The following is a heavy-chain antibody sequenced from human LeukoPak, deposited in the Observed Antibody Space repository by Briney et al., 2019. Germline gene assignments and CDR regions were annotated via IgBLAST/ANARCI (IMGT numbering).Heavy chain of an antibody. CDR3: VRLRRNSDTSGFYYYYDY. V-gene: IGHV3-21*01. D-gene: IGHD3-22*01. CDR1: GYTFSSYS. J-gene: IGHJ4*02. CDR2: ISVRSNYI. Sequence: GGSLRLSCAASGYTFSSYSINWVRQAPGKGLEWVSSISVRSNYIYYADSVRGRFSISRDDARDSLYLQMNSLRAEETAVYYCVRLRRNSDTSGFYYYYDYWGQGTLVTVSS.